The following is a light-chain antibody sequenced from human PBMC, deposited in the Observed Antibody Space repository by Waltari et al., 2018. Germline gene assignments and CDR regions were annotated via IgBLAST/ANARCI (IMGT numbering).Light chain of an antibody. CDR1: QSVSSS. J-gene: IGKJ3*01. V-gene: IGKV3-11*01. CDR3: QQRSNWPRVT. Sequence: EIVLTQSPATLSLSPGERATLSCRASQSVSSSLAWSQQKPGQTPRLLIYDASNRATGIPARFRGSGSGTDFTLTISSLEPEDFAVYYGQQRSNWPRVTFGPGTKVDIK. CDR2: DAS.